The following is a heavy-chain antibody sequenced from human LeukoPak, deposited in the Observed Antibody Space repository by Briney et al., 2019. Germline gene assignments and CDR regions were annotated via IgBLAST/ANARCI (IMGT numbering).Heavy chain of an antibody. D-gene: IGHD6-13*01. V-gene: IGHV4-38-2*02. CDR1: GYSISSGYF. J-gene: IGHJ4*02. Sequence: SETLSLTCTVSGYSISSGYFWGRIRQPPGKGLGWIGSIYHSGTTYYNPSLKSRVTISVDTSKNQFSLKLSSVTAADTAVYYCARDNRQQQLDFDYWGQGTLVTVSS. CDR2: IYHSGTT. CDR3: ARDNRQQQLDFDY.